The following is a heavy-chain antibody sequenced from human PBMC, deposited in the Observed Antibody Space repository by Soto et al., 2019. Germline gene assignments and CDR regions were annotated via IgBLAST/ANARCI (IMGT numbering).Heavy chain of an antibody. D-gene: IGHD3-3*01. CDR1: GGSISSYY. CDR2: IYYSGST. J-gene: IGHJ5*02. V-gene: IGHV4-59*01. CDR3: ARWYYDFWSGWGNWFDP. Sequence: QVQLQESGPGLVKPSETLSLTCTVSGGSISSYYWSWIRQPPGKGLEWIGYIYYSGSTNYNPSLKSRVTISVDTSKNQFSRKLSSVTAADTAVYYCARWYYDFWSGWGNWFDPWGQGTLVTVSS.